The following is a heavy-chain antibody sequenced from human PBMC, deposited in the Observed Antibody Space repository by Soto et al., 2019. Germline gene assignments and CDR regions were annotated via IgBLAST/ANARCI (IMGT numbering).Heavy chain of an antibody. CDR2: SSYSGST. J-gene: IGHJ4*03. CDR1: GGSISSGGYY. CDR3: ARGVLH. Sequence: QVQLQESGPGLVQPSQTLSLTCTVSGGSISSGGYYWSWIRQHPGTGLEWIGHSSYSGSTNYKTSLKIRVTIAVDTSRNQFSLIVNSVTAADTAVYYCARGVLHWGEGTLVTVSS. V-gene: IGHV4-31*03.